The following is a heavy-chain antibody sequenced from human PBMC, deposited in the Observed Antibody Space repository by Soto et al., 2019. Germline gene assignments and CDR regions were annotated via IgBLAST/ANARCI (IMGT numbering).Heavy chain of an antibody. Sequence: QVQLQESGPGLVKPSETLSLTCTVSGGSISSYYWSWIPQPPGKGLEWIGYIYFSGGTNYNPSLKSRVTISVDTSKNQFSLKLSSVTAADTAVYYCARESRSWYGSIWDYWGQGTLVTVSS. J-gene: IGHJ4*02. D-gene: IGHD6-13*01. V-gene: IGHV4-59*12. CDR2: IYFSGGT. CDR3: ARESRSWYGSIWDY. CDR1: GGSISSYY.